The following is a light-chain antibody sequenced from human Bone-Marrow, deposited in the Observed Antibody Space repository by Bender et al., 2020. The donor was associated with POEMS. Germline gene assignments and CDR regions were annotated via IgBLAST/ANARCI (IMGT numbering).Light chain of an antibody. CDR3: SSFTSRNTVV. V-gene: IGLV2-14*01. CDR2: NVN. J-gene: IGLJ2*01. CDR1: SSDPGGYNY. Sequence: QSALTQPASVSGSPGQSITISCTGTSSDPGGYNYVSWYQQYPGKAPKVIIYNVNYRPSEVSYRFSGSQSGDTASLTISGLQAEDEADYFCSSFTSRNTVVFGGGTRLTVL.